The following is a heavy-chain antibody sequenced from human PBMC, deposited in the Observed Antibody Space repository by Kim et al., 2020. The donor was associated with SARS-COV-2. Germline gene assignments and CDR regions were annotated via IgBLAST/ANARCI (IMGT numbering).Heavy chain of an antibody. V-gene: IGHV3-74*01. Sequence: GGTMRLSCAASGFTFSSYWMHWVRPAPGKGLVWVSRINSDGSSTSYADSVKGRFTISRDNAKNTLYLQMNRLRAEDTAVYYCARDDRGRTIFGPEYYFDYLAQGTLVPVS. D-gene: IGHD3-3*01. CDR3: ARDDRGRTIFGPEYYFDY. J-gene: IGHJ4*02. CDR1: GFTFSSYW. CDR2: INSDGSST.